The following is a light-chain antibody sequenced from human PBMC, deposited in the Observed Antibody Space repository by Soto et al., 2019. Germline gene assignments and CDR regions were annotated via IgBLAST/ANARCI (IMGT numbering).Light chain of an antibody. J-gene: IGKJ4*01. Sequence: DLHLAQSPSSLSASVGDTVIITCRASQDVHTRLGWYQQKPGKARKSLIYRASNLQSGVPSRFIGWGSGTEFTLTINNLQPEDFATYFCQQYDDYPLTFGGGTKVEFK. CDR1: QDVHTR. CDR2: RAS. V-gene: IGKV1D-16*01. CDR3: QQYDDYPLT.